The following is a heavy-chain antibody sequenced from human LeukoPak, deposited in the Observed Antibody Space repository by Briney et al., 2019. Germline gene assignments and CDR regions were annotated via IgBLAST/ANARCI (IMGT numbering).Heavy chain of an antibody. D-gene: IGHD6-13*01. V-gene: IGHV3-30*03. CDR1: RLTLNIYV. Sequence: PGGSLRLSCAAWRLTLNIYVMQWPRQAPGKGLEWVAVISYTGMYEYYADSVKGRFTISRNNSKNTLYLQMNSLRVDDTTVYYCKGYSTSSRWFDPWGQGTLVTVSS. CDR3: KGYSTSSRWFDP. J-gene: IGHJ5*02. CDR2: ISYTGMYE.